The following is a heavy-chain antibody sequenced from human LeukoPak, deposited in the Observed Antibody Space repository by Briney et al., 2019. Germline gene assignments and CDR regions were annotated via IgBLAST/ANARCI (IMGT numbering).Heavy chain of an antibody. Sequence: EASVKVSCKASGYTFTSYYMHWVRQAPGQGLEWMGIINPSGGSTSYAQKFQGRVTMTRDMSTSTVYMELSSLRSEDTAVYYCARDYSSGWYGSPPLYYMDVWGKGTTVTVSS. CDR2: INPSGGST. V-gene: IGHV1-46*01. CDR3: ARDYSSGWYGSPPLYYMDV. D-gene: IGHD6-19*01. J-gene: IGHJ6*03. CDR1: GYTFTSYY.